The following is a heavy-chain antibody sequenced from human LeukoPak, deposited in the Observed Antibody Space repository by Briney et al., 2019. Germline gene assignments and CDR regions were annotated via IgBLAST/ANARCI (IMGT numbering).Heavy chain of an antibody. Sequence: SETLSLTCTVSGGSISSYYWSWIRQPPGRGLEWIGYIYYSGSTDYNPSLKSRVTISVDTSKNQFSLKLSSVTAADTAVYYCARDRALNWFDPWGQGTLVTVSS. V-gene: IGHV4-59*01. J-gene: IGHJ5*02. CDR2: IYYSGST. CDR1: GGSISSYY. D-gene: IGHD3-10*01. CDR3: ARDRALNWFDP.